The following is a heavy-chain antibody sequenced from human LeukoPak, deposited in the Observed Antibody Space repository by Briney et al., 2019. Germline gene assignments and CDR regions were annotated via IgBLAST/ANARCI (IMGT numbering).Heavy chain of an antibody. CDR1: GYTFTGYY. J-gene: IGHJ4*02. Sequence: ASVKVPCKASGYTFTGYYMHWVRQAPGQGLEWMGWINPNSGGTNYAQKFQGRVTMTRDTSISTAYMELSRLRSDDTAVYYCARQLVRARGPFDYWGQGTLVTVSS. CDR2: INPNSGGT. CDR3: ARQLVRARGPFDY. V-gene: IGHV1-2*02. D-gene: IGHD6-6*01.